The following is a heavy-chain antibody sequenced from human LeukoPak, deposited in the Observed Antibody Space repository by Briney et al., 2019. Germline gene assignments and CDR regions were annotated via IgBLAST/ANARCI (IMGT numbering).Heavy chain of an antibody. J-gene: IGHJ3*02. Sequence: GGSLRLSCAASGLIVSGDYVSWVRQAPGKGLEWVSVIYSGGATYYADSVKGRFTISRDNSKNTWYLHMNSLRAEDTAVYYCARAAYSSSWYADDAFDIWGQGTMVTVSS. CDR3: ARAAYSSSWYADDAFDI. CDR1: GLIVSGDY. V-gene: IGHV3-66*01. D-gene: IGHD6-13*01. CDR2: IYSGGAT.